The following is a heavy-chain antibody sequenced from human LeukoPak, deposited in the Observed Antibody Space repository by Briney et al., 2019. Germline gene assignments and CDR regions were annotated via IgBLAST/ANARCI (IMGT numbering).Heavy chain of an antibody. CDR2: IYRSGST. CDR1: GYSISSGYY. Sequence: SETLSLTCTVSGYSISSGYYWDWIRQPPGKGLEWIGNIYRSGSTDYNPSLRSRVTISLVTSKNQFSLRLTSVTAADAAVYYCAREGEYYDYVWGSYRHLGFDYWGQGALVTVSS. D-gene: IGHD3-16*02. V-gene: IGHV4-38-2*02. J-gene: IGHJ4*02. CDR3: AREGEYYDYVWGSYRHLGFDY.